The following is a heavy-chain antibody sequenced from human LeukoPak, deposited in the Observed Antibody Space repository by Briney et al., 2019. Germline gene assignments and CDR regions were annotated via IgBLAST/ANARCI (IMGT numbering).Heavy chain of an antibody. J-gene: IGHJ4*02. D-gene: IGHD3-22*01. CDR2: ISSSSSYI. Sequence: EGSLRLSCAASGFTFSSYSMNWVRQAPGKGLEWVSSISSSSSYIYYADSVKGRFTISRDNAKNSLYLQMNSLRAEDTAVYYCARDNYYDSSGLGYWGQGTLVTVSS. CDR1: GFTFSSYS. CDR3: ARDNYYDSSGLGY. V-gene: IGHV3-21*01.